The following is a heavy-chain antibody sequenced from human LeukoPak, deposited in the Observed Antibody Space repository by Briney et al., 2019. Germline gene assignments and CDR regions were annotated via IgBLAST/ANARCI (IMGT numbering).Heavy chain of an antibody. CDR2: INPNSGGT. Sequence: EASVKVSCKASGYTFTGYYIHWVRQAPGRGLECLGWINPNSGGTNYAQKFQGRVTMTRDSSIDTAYMELGSLTSDDTAVYYCVQEGHWRWFDSWGQGTLVTVSS. V-gene: IGHV1-2*02. CDR1: GYTFTGYY. CDR3: VQEGHWRWFDS. J-gene: IGHJ5*01. D-gene: IGHD3-3*01.